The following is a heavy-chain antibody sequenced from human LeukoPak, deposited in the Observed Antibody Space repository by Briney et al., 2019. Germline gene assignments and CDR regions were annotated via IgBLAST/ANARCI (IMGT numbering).Heavy chain of an antibody. J-gene: IGHJ4*02. Sequence: PGGSLRLSCAASGFTFSSYWMSWVRQAPGKGLEWVANIKQDGSEKYYVDSVRGRFTISRDNAKNSLYLQMNSLRAEDTAVYYCATSPHGGWYAHFDYWGQGTLVTVSS. CDR3: ATSPHGGWYAHFDY. CDR1: GFTFSSYW. D-gene: IGHD6-19*01. V-gene: IGHV3-7*01. CDR2: IKQDGSEK.